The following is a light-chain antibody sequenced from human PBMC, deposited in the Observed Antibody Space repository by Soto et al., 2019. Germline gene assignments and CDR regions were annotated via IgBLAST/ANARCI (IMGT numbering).Light chain of an antibody. CDR3: QQLNSYPIT. CDR2: AAS. CDR1: QGISSY. Sequence: IQLTQSPSSLSASVGYRVTITCRASQGISSYLAWYQQKPGKAPKLLIYAASTLQSVVPSRFSGSGSGTYFTLTISILQPEDFATYYCQQLNSYPITFGQGTRLEIK. J-gene: IGKJ5*01. V-gene: IGKV1-9*01.